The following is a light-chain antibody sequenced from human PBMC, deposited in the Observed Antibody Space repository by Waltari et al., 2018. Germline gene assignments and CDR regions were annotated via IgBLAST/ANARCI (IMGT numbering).Light chain of an antibody. J-gene: IGKJ1*01. Sequence: DIQMTQSPSSLSASVEDRVTITCRASQKIISYLNWYQQKPGTAPRLLIYDASRLQSGVPSRFSGSGSGTDFTLTISSLQPEDFGTYYCQQTYTTPRTFGQGTKVETK. V-gene: IGKV1-39*01. CDR2: DAS. CDR3: QQTYTTPRT. CDR1: QKIISY.